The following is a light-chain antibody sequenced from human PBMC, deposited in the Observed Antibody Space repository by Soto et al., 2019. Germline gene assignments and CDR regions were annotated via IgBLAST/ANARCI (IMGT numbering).Light chain of an antibody. CDR1: QSIRSN. J-gene: IGKJ5*01. CDR3: QQYNNWPPFT. CDR2: GAS. Sequence: EIVMTQSPATLSVSPGERATLSCRASQSIRSNLGWYQQKPGQAPRLLIYGASTRATGVPARFSGSGSGTEFTLNISSLQSEDSAVYYCQQYNNWPPFTFGQGTRLEIK. V-gene: IGKV3-15*01.